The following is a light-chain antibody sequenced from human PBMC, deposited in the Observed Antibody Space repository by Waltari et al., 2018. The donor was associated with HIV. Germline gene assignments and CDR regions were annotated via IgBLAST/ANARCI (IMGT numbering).Light chain of an antibody. V-gene: IGLV1-44*01. CDR3: AAWDDSLNGRV. Sequence: QSVLTQPPSASGTPGQRVTISCSGSSSNIGSNTVNWYQQLPGTAPKLLIYSNNPLPSGVPDRFSGSRSGTSASLAISGLQSEEEADYYCAAWDDSLNGRVFGGGTKLTVL. CDR2: SNN. J-gene: IGLJ3*02. CDR1: SSNIGSNT.